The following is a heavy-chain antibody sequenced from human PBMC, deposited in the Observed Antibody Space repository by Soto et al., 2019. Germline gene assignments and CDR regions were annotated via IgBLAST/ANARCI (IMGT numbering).Heavy chain of an antibody. CDR1: GYSFTSYW. D-gene: IGHD3-10*01. Sequence: GDSLKISCKGSGYSFTSYWIGWVRQMPGKGLEWMGIIYPGDSDTRYSPSFQGQVTISADKSISTAYLQWSSLKASDTAMYYCARNVGWFGELLPYYYYYGMDVWGQGTTV. V-gene: IGHV5-51*01. CDR3: ARNVGWFGELLPYYYYYGMDV. CDR2: IYPGDSDT. J-gene: IGHJ6*02.